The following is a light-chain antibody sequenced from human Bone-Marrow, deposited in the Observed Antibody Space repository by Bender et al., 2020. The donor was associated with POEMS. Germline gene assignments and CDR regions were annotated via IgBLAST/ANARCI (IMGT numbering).Light chain of an antibody. J-gene: IGLJ2*01. V-gene: IGLV3-1*01. CDR1: KLGEKY. Sequence: SYELTQPPSVSVSPGQAASITCSGDKLGEKYASWYQQKPGQSPALVIYQDNKRPSGIPERFSGSNSGNTATLTISGTQAVDEADYYCQAWDSTTVHVIFGGGTKVTVL. CDR3: QAWDSTTVHVI. CDR2: QDN.